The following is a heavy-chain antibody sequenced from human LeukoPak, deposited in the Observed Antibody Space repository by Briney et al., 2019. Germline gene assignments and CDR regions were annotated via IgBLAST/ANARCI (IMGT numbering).Heavy chain of an antibody. CDR2: IRSKANTYAT. CDR3: TRQRLVAAASEDFDY. J-gene: IGHJ4*02. D-gene: IGHD2-2*01. CDR1: GFTFSGSA. Sequence: PGGSLRLSCAASGFTFSGSAMHWVRQASGKGLEWVGRIRSKANTYATAYAASVRGRFTISRDDSNNTAYLQMNSLKTEDTAVYYCTRQRLVAAASEDFDYWGQGTLVTVSS. V-gene: IGHV3-73*01.